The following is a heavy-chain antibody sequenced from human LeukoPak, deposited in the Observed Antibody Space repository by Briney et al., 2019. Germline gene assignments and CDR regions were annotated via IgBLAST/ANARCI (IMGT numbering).Heavy chain of an antibody. V-gene: IGHV3-30-3*02. D-gene: IGHD6-13*01. CDR1: GFTFGDYA. J-gene: IGHJ6*02. Sequence: PGGSLRLSCQASGFTFGDYAMTWFRQAPGKGLEWVAVISYDGSNKYYADSVKGRFTISRDNSKNTLYLQMNSLRAEDTAVYYCAKDVGSSWYGETPYLGSYYYYGMDVWGQGTTVTVSS. CDR3: AKDVGSSWYGETPYLGSYYYYGMDV. CDR2: ISYDGSNK.